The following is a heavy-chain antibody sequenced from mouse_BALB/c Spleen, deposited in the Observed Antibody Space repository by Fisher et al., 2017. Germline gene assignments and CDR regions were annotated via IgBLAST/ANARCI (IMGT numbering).Heavy chain of an antibody. V-gene: IGHV1-81*01. J-gene: IGHJ4*01. CDR3: ARSGKGYAMDY. D-gene: IGHD4-1*01. Sequence: KFKGKATLTADKSSSTAYMELRSPTSEDSAVYYCARSGKGYAMDYWGQGTSVTVSS.